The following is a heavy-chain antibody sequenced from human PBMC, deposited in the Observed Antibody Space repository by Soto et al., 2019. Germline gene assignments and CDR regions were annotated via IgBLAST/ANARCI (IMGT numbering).Heavy chain of an antibody. CDR3: ARWATAYYYGMDV. V-gene: IGHV4-31*03. J-gene: IGHJ6*02. CDR2: IYYSGST. CDR1: GGSISSGGYY. Sequence: TLSLTCTVSGGSISSGGYYWSWIRQHPGKGLEWIGYIYYSGSTYYNPSLKSRVTISVDTSKNQFSLKLSSVTAADTAVYYCARWATAYYYGMDVWGQGTTVTVSS. D-gene: IGHD4-4*01.